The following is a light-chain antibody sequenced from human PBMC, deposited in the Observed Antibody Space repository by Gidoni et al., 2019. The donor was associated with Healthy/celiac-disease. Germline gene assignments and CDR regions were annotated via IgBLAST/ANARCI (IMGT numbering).Light chain of an antibody. J-gene: IGLJ3*02. CDR1: SGSIASNY. CDR2: EDN. Sequence: NFMLTQPPSLSESPGKTVTISCTGSSGSIASNYVQWYQQRPGSAPTTVIYEDNQRPSGVPDRFSGSIDSSSNSASLTISGLKTEDEADYYCQSYDSSNQVFGGGTKLTVL. CDR3: QSYDSSNQV. V-gene: IGLV6-57*02.